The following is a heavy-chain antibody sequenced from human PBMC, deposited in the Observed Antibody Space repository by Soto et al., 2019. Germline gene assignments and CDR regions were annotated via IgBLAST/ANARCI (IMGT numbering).Heavy chain of an antibody. CDR2: IFSSDEK. Sequence: QVTLKESGPVLVKPTETLTLTCTVSGFSLSNGRMGVSWIRQPPGKALEWLAHIFSSDEKSYSTSLKSRLTISKDTSKSQVVLIMPNMDPVDTATYYCARMGYSYGYVAEYFQHWGQGTLVTVSS. V-gene: IGHV2-26*01. D-gene: IGHD5-18*01. CDR3: ARMGYSYGYVAEYFQH. J-gene: IGHJ1*01. CDR1: GFSLSNGRMG.